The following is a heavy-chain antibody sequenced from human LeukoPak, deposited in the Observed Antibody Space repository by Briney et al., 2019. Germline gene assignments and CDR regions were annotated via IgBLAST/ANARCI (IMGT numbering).Heavy chain of an antibody. J-gene: IGHJ6*03. D-gene: IGHD3-3*01. CDR2: INPNSGGT. Sequence: GASVKVSCKASGYTFTGYYMHWVRQAPGQGLEWMGWINPNSGGTNYAQKFQGRVTMTRDTSISTAYMELSRLRSDDTAVYYCATNPRPKNYYYYYMDVWGKGTTVTVSS. CDR1: GYTFTGYY. V-gene: IGHV1-2*02. CDR3: ATNPRPKNYYYYYMDV.